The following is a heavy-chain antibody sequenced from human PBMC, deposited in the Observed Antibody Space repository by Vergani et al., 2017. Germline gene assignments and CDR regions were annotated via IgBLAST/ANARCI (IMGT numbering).Heavy chain of an antibody. D-gene: IGHD3-3*01. CDR2: IYYSGST. J-gene: IGHJ6*03. Sequence: QLQLQESGPGLVKPSETLSLTCTVSGGSISSSSYYWGWIRQPPGKGLEWIGSIYYSGSTYYNPSLKSRVTISVDTSKNQFSLKLSSVTAADTAVYYCARTNYDFWSGYYYYMDVWGKGTTVTVSS. V-gene: IGHV4-39*01. CDR1: GGSISSSSYY. CDR3: ARTNYDFWSGYYYYMDV.